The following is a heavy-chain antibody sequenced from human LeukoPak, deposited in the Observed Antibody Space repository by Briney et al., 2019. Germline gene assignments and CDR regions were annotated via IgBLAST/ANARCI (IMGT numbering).Heavy chain of an antibody. CDR2: INHSGST. D-gene: IGHD1-7*01. Sequence: SKTLSLTCAVYGGSFSGYYWSWIRQPPGKGLEWIGEINHSGSTNYNPSLKSRVTISVDTSKNQFSLKLSSVTAADTAVYYCARRHWNYVSSWGQGTLVTVSS. CDR3: ARRHWNYVSS. V-gene: IGHV4-34*01. CDR1: GGSFSGYY. J-gene: IGHJ4*02.